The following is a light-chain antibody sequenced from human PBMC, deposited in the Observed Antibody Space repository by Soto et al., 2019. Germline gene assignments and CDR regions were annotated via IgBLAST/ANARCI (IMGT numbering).Light chain of an antibody. CDR2: QVN. V-gene: IGLV2-14*02. Sequence: QSVLTQPASVSGSPGQSITISCIGTRGDVGTYNLVSWYQQHPDKAPKLMIYQVNNRPSGVSNRFSGSKSGNTASLTISALQAEDEADYYCSSYTSGTTPLVFGTGTKLTVL. J-gene: IGLJ1*01. CDR3: SSYTSGTTPLV. CDR1: RGDVGTYNL.